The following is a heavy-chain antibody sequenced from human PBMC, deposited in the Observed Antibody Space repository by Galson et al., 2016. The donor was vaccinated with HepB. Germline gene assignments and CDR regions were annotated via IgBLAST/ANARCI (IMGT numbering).Heavy chain of an antibody. D-gene: IGHD2-2*01. CDR1: GYTFNTYD. J-gene: IGHJ5*02. CDR3: ARVPSTSCSGTSCLFDT. V-gene: IGHV1-18*01. CDR2: ISTYKGNT. Sequence: SVKVSCKASGYTFNTYDISWVCQAPGQGLEWMGIISTYKGNTNYAQDFQGRVTVTTDTSTSTAYMELRSLRSDDTAVYYCARVPSTSCSGTSCLFDTWGQGTLVTVSS.